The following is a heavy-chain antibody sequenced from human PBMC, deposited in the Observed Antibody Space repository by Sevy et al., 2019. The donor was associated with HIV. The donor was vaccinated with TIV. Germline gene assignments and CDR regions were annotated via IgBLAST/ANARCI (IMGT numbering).Heavy chain of an antibody. Sequence: GGSLRLSCAASGFTFSSFAMSWVRQAPGKGLEWVAVISASGGSTDYGDSVKGRFTISRDNSKNTLYLQLNSLRAEDTANYYCPKDAAYFDFRTRYFVENWFDPWGQGTLVTVSS. CDR1: GFTFSSFA. J-gene: IGHJ5*02. CDR3: PKDAAYFDFRTRYFVENWFDP. D-gene: IGHD3-3*01. CDR2: ISASGGST. V-gene: IGHV3-23*01.